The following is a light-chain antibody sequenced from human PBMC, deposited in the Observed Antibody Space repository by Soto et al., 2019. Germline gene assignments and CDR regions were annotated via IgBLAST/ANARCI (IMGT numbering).Light chain of an antibody. Sequence: DIQMTQSPSSVSASGGDRVTITCRASQGISSCLAWYKQKPGKAPKLLIYAASSLQSGVPSRFRGSGSGTDFTLTISSLQTEDFATYYCQQANRFPWTFGQGTKGEIK. CDR2: AAS. CDR1: QGISSC. V-gene: IGKV1D-12*01. J-gene: IGKJ1*01. CDR3: QQANRFPWT.